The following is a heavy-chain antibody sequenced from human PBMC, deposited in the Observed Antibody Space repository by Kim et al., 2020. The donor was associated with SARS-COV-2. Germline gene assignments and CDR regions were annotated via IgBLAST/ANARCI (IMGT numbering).Heavy chain of an antibody. CDR3: AGAIRTPGVILVTKYYFDY. D-gene: IGHD3-10*01. Sequence: ASVKVSCKASGYTFTSYDINWVRQATGQGLEWMGWMNPTRGNPGYPQKFQGRVPMTRNTSISPATMELSSLNPEDTACYYFAGAIRTPGVILVTKYYFDY. CDR2: MNPTRGNP. CDR1: GYTFTSYD. V-gene: IGHV1-8*01. J-gene: IGHJ4*01.